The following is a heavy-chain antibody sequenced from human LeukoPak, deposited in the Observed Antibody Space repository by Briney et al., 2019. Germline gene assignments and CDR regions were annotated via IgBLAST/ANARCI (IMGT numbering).Heavy chain of an antibody. J-gene: IGHJ4*02. V-gene: IGHV3-30*02. Sequence: PGGSLRLSCAASGFTFRSYGMHWVRQAPGKGLEWVAFIRYDGSNKYYADSVKGRFTTSRDNSKNTLYLQMNSLRAEDTAVYYCAKELRYFDWLSPFDYWGQGTLVTVSS. D-gene: IGHD3-9*01. CDR1: GFTFRSYG. CDR3: AKELRYFDWLSPFDY. CDR2: IRYDGSNK.